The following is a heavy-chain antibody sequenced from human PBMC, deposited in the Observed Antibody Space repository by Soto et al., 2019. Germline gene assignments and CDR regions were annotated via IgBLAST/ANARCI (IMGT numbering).Heavy chain of an antibody. CDR3: ARDSAVAEGFFWFDP. Sequence: SETLSLTCTVSGGSVSSGSYYWSWIRQPPGKGLEWIGYIYYSGSTNYNPSLKSRVTISVDTSKNQFSLKLSSVTAADTAVYYCARDSAVAEGFFWFDPWGQGTLVTVSS. D-gene: IGHD6-19*01. V-gene: IGHV4-61*01. CDR1: GGSVSSGSYY. CDR2: IYYSGST. J-gene: IGHJ5*02.